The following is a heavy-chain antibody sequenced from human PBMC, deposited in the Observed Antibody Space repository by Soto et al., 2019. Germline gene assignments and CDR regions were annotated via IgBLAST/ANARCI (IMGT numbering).Heavy chain of an antibody. J-gene: IGHJ4*02. CDR3: ARSHVLRYFDWLFLFDY. CDR2: INHSGST. V-gene: IGHV4-34*01. Sequence: SETLSLTCAVYGGSFSGYYWSWIRQPPGKGLEWIGEINHSGSTNYNPSLKSRVTISVDTSKNQFSLKLSSVTAVDTAVYYCARSHVLRYFDWLFLFDYWGQGTLVTVSS. CDR1: GGSFSGYY. D-gene: IGHD3-9*01.